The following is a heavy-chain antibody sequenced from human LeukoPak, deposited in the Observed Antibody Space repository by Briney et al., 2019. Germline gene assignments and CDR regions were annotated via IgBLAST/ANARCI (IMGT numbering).Heavy chain of an antibody. CDR2: VYYSGTT. CDR1: GGSISSYY. Sequence: SETLSLTCTASGGSISSYYWSWILQPPGKGLEWIGYVYYSGTTNYNPSLKSRVTISVDTSKNQFSLKLSSVTAADTAVYYCARGVYIAAAQYGYWGQGTLVTVSS. J-gene: IGHJ4*02. CDR3: ARGVYIAAAQYGY. D-gene: IGHD6-13*01. V-gene: IGHV4-59*01.